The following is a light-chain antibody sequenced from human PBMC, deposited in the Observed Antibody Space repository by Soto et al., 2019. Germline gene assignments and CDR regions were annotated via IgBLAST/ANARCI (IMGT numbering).Light chain of an antibody. CDR1: QSVSSN. V-gene: IGKV3-15*01. Sequence: EIVMTHSPATLSVSPRERAPLSSRASQSVSSNLGWYQKTPGQAHRLLIYGAYTGATGIPARCSGRRSGTEFTLTISSLQSEDVGVYCCQEYNCWPQTFGQGTKVDIK. J-gene: IGKJ1*01. CDR3: QEYNCWPQT. CDR2: GAY.